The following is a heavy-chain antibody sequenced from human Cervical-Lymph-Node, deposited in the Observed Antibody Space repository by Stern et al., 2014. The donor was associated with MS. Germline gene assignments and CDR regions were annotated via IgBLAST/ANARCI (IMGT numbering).Heavy chain of an antibody. J-gene: IGHJ6*02. CDR1: GGSISSGSYY. V-gene: IGHV4-61*02. CDR2: IYTSGST. Sequence: QLQLQESGPGLVKPSQTLSLTCTVSGGSISSGSYYWSWIRQPAGKGLEWIGRIYTSGSTNYNPSLKSRVTISEDPSKNHFPRKLGSVTAADTAVYYCARDCRLRYFDNYGMDVWGQGTTVTVSS. D-gene: IGHD3-9*01. CDR3: ARDCRLRYFDNYGMDV.